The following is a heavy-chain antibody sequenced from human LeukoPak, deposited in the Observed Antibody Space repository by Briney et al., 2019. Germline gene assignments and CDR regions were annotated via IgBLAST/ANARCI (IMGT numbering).Heavy chain of an antibody. CDR1: GGSIRSYY. CDR2: ISYSLST. J-gene: IGHJ2*01. Sequence: SETLSLTCTVSGGSIRSYYWGWIRQPPGKGLEWIGSISYSLSTYYNPSLKSRVTMSVDTSKSQFSLKLSSVTAADTAIYYCARRSVTTLTYMYFDLWGRGTQVSVSS. V-gene: IGHV4-39*01. D-gene: IGHD4-11*01. CDR3: ARRSVTTLTYMYFDL.